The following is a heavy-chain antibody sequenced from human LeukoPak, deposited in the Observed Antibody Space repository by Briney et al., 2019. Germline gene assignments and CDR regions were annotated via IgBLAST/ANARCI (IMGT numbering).Heavy chain of an antibody. V-gene: IGHV4-34*01. D-gene: IGHD6-13*01. CDR3: ARVEAAAGNFMFDY. J-gene: IGHJ4*02. Sequence: SETLSLTCAVYGGSFSGYYWSWIRQAPGKGLEWIGEINHSGSTNYNPSLKSRVTISVDTSKNQFSLKLSSVTAADTAVYYCARVEAAAGNFMFDYWGQGTLVTVSS. CDR2: INHSGST. CDR1: GGSFSGYY.